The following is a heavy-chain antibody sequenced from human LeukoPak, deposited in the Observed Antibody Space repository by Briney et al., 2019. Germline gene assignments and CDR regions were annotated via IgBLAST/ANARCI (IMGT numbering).Heavy chain of an antibody. D-gene: IGHD3-10*01. J-gene: IGHJ4*02. CDR2: INYGGTT. V-gene: IGHV4-39*01. CDR3: ARYVVYGSGKYYFDY. CDR1: GGSISNSNYY. Sequence: PSETLSPTCKVSGGSISNSNYYWSWIRQPPGKELEWLASINYGGTTYYNPSLKSRVTISVDTSKNQFSLRLSSVTAADTAVYLCARYVVYGSGKYYFDYWGQESLVTVSS.